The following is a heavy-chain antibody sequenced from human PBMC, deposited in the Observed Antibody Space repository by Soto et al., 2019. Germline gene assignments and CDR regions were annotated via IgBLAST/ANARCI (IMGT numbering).Heavy chain of an antibody. CDR3: ARVRSNLFDY. Sequence: PETLSLTCTVSGDSISTFYWSWIRQPPGKGLEWIGYIHYSGSTNYNPSLKSQVIISVDTSKNQFSLKLSSVTAADTAVYFCARVRSNLFDYWGQGTLVTVSS. J-gene: IGHJ4*02. D-gene: IGHD3-3*01. CDR2: IHYSGST. V-gene: IGHV4-59*01. CDR1: GDSISTFY.